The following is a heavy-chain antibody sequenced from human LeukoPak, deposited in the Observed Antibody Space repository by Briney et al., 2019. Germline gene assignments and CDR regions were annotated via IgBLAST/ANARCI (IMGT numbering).Heavy chain of an antibody. CDR3: AKEREANCSGGSCYGSDKLFPADY. CDR1: GFTFSSYA. V-gene: IGHV3-23*01. D-gene: IGHD2-15*01. Sequence: GGSLRLSCAASGFTFSSYAMTWVRQAPRKGLEWVSSISGTGGSTFYADSVKGRFTISRDNSKNTLYLQMNSLRAEDTAIYYCAKEREANCSGGSCYGSDKLFPADYWGQGTLVTVSS. J-gene: IGHJ4*02. CDR2: ISGTGGST.